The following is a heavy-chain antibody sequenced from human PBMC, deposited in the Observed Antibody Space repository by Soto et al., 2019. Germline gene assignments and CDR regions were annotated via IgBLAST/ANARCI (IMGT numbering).Heavy chain of an antibody. V-gene: IGHV2-5*02. CDR1: WLSLSTSGVG. CDR3: AHSGSSCIFDY. J-gene: IGHJ4*02. Sequence: SGPTLVKPTQTLTLTCTFSWLSLSTSGVGVGWIRQPPGKALEWLALIYWDDDKRYSPSLKRRLNITKDTSKNQVVPTMTNMDPLDTATFYCAHSGSSCIFDYWGQGTLVTVSS. D-gene: IGHD6-13*01. CDR2: IYWDDDK.